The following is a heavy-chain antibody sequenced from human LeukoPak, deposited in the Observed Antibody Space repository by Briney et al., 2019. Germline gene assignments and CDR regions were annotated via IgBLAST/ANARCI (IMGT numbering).Heavy chain of an antibody. Sequence: SETLSLTRTVSGGSISSSSYYWGWIRQPPGKGLEWIGSIYYSGSTYYNPSLKSRVTISVDTSKNQFSLKLSSVTAADTAVYYCARLYYDILTGYYNSFDYWGQGTLVTVSS. V-gene: IGHV4-39*01. CDR3: ARLYYDILTGYYNSFDY. CDR2: IYYSGST. J-gene: IGHJ4*02. D-gene: IGHD3-9*01. CDR1: GGSISSSSYY.